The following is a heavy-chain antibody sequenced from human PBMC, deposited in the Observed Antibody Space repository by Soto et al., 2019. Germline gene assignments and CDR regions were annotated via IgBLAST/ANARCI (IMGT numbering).Heavy chain of an antibody. Sequence: ASVKVSCKASGYTFTGYYMHWVRQAPGQGLEWMGWINPNSGGTNYAQKFQGWVTMTRDTSITTAYMELRRLRSDDTAVYYCARDADNWNDYDGVGVEGFDIWGQGTMVTVSS. CDR1: GYTFTGYY. D-gene: IGHD1-20*01. J-gene: IGHJ3*02. CDR3: ARDADNWNDYDGVGVEGFDI. V-gene: IGHV1-2*04. CDR2: INPNSGGT.